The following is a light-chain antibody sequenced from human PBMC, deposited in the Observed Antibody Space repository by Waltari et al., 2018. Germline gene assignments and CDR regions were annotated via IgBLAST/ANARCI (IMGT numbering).Light chain of an antibody. CDR2: TNN. CDR3: AAWDDSLRGYV. V-gene: IGLV1-44*01. Sequence: TQPPSASGTPGQRVTISCSGSSSNIGSNTVNWYHQLPGTAPKLLIYTNNQRPSGVPDRFSGSKSGTSASLAISGLQSGDEADYYCAAWDDSLRGYVFGTGTKVTVL. J-gene: IGLJ1*01. CDR1: SSNIGSNT.